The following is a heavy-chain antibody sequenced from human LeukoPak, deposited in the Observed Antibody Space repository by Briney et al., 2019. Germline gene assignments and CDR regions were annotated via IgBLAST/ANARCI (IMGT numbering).Heavy chain of an antibody. CDR1: GYTFTGYY. V-gene: IGHV1-2*02. J-gene: IGHJ3*02. CDR2: INPNSGGT. D-gene: IGHD3-22*01. Sequence: GASVKVSCKASGYTFTGYYIHWVRQAPGQGLEWMGWINPNSGGTNYAQKFLGRVTMTRDTSISTAYMEVSRLRSDDTAVYYCASRVTLNAFDIWGQGTMVTVSS. CDR3: ASRVTLNAFDI.